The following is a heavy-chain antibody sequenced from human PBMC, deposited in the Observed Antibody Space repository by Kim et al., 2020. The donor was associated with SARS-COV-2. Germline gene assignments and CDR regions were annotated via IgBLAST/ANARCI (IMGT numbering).Heavy chain of an antibody. V-gene: IGHV3-33*02. D-gene: IGHD6-13*01. CDR1: GLSFSIYG. CDR2: IWDGGGRI. J-gene: IGHJ6*01. CDR3: ATLGRAGHAVACYSGMNV. Sequence: GGSLRLSCVTSGLSFSIYGMHWVRQAPGKGLEWVALIWDGGGRIFYADSASVRFTVSSASARNTLFLLLNSLRAEDTAVDYCATLGRAGHAVACYSGMNV.